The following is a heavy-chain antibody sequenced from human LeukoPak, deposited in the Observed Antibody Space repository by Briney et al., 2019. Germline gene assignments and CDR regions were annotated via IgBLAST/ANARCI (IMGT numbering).Heavy chain of an antibody. D-gene: IGHD2-2*01. CDR1: GFTFSSYA. CDR3: AKGGIVVVPAAIFGYYFDY. Sequence: GGSLRLTCAASGFTFSSYAMSWVRQAPGKGLEWVSAISGSGGSTYYADSVKGRFTISRDNSKNTLYLQMNSLRAEDTAVYYCAKGGIVVVPAAIFGYYFDYWGQGTLVAVSS. J-gene: IGHJ4*02. V-gene: IGHV3-23*01. CDR2: ISGSGGST.